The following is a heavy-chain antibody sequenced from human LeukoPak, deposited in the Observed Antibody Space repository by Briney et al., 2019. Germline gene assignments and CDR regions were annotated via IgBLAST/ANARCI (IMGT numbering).Heavy chain of an antibody. CDR1: GFTFDDYG. V-gene: IGHV3-20*04. J-gene: IGHJ6*03. CDR2: INWNGGST. D-gene: IGHD6-13*01. CDR3: ASLHRVSSSWAYYYYYMDV. Sequence: RPGGSLRLSCAASGFTFDDYGMSWVRQAPGKGLEWVSGINWNGGSTGYADSVKGRFTISRDNAKNSLYLQMNSLRAEDTALYYCASLHRVSSSWAYYYYYMDVWGKGTTVTVSS.